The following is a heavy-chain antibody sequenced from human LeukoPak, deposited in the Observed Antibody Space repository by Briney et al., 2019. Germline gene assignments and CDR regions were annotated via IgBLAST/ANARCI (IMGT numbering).Heavy chain of an antibody. J-gene: IGHJ3*02. D-gene: IGHD6-19*01. CDR1: GGSITTSIQY. Sequence: SETLSLTCTVSGGSITTSIQYWVWIRQPPGKGLEWIGSIYYDGSTYYHPSLKSRFTISVETSKNQFSLKMRSVTATDTAVYYCARLPVAGPLSEGFDIWGQGTLVTVSS. CDR2: IYYDGST. CDR3: ARLPVAGPLSEGFDI. V-gene: IGHV4-39*01.